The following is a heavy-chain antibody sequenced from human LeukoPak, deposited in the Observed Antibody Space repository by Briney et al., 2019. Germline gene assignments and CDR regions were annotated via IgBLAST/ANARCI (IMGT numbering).Heavy chain of an antibody. CDR2: INHSGST. J-gene: IGHJ4*02. CDR3: ASRNYYDSSGYHYFDY. Sequence: SETLSLTCAVYGGSFSGYYWSWIRQPPGKGLEWIGEINHSGSTNYNPSLKTRVTISVDTSKNQFSLRLSSVTAADTAEYYCASRNYYDSSGYHYFDYWGQGTLVTVSS. V-gene: IGHV4-34*01. D-gene: IGHD3-22*01. CDR1: GGSFSGYY.